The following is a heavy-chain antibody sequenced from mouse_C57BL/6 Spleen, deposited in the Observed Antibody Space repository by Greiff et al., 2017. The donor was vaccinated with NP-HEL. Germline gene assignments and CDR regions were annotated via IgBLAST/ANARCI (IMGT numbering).Heavy chain of an antibody. J-gene: IGHJ4*01. CDR1: GYTFTSYW. CDR3: ARRKGFYYYGSSYDYAMDY. Sequence: QVQLQQPGAELVRPGSSVKLSCKASGYTFTSYWMDWVKQRPGQGLEWTGNIYPSDSETHYNQKFKDKATLTVDKSSSTAYMQLSSLTSEDSAVYYCARRKGFYYYGSSYDYAMDYWGQGTSVTVSS. V-gene: IGHV1-61*01. CDR2: IYPSDSET. D-gene: IGHD1-1*01.